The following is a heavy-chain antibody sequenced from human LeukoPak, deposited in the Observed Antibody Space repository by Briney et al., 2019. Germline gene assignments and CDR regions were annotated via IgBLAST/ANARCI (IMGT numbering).Heavy chain of an antibody. CDR2: IYSGGST. V-gene: IGHV3-53*01. Sequence: PGGSLRLSCAASGFTLSSNYMSWVRQAPGKGLEWVSVIYSGGSTYYSDYVKGRFTIYRDNSKNTLYLQMNSRRAEDTAVYYWACAVGGLDYWGQGTLVTVSS. CDR1: GFTLSSNY. J-gene: IGHJ4*02. D-gene: IGHD3-16*01. CDR3: ACAVGGLDY.